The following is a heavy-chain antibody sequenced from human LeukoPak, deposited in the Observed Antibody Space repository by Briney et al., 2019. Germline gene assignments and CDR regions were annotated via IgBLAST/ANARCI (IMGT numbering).Heavy chain of an antibody. CDR2: ISWNSGSI. D-gene: IGHD6-19*01. CDR1: GFTFDDYA. CDR3: AKDTDSSGWYVPDY. Sequence: GRSLRLSCAASGFTFDDYAMHWVRQAPGKGLEWVSGISWNSGSIGYADSVKGRFTISRDNAKNSLYLQMNSLRAEDTALYYCAKDTDSSGWYVPDYWGQGTLVTVSS. V-gene: IGHV3-9*01. J-gene: IGHJ4*02.